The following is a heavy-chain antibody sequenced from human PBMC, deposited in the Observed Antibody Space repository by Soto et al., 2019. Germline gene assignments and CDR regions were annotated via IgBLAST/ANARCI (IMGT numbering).Heavy chain of an antibody. CDR2: SSGRGRTT. D-gene: IGHD2-15*01. Sequence: EVQLLESGGGLVQPGGSLRLSCAASGFTFSSYGMSWVRQAPGKGLEWVSGSSGRGRTTYYADSVKGRFTISRDNSKNTLYLQMNSLRAEDTAVYYCAKDVHADCSGDSCYSARDYYYGLDVWGQGTTVTVSS. J-gene: IGHJ6*02. CDR3: AKDVHADCSGDSCYSARDYYYGLDV. V-gene: IGHV3-23*01. CDR1: GFTFSSYG.